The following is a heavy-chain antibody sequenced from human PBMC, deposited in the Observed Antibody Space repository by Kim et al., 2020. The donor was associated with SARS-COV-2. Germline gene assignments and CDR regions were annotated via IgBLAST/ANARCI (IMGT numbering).Heavy chain of an antibody. V-gene: IGHV4-59*13. CDR3: ARDTYYYDSSGYSANWFDP. Sequence: SETLSLTCTVSGGSISSYYWSWIRQPPGKGLEWIGYIYYSGSTNYNPSLKSRVTISVDTSKNQFSLKLSSVTAADTAVYYCARDTYYYDSSGYSANWFDPWGQGTLVTVSS. CDR1: GGSISSYY. D-gene: IGHD3-22*01. CDR2: IYYSGST. J-gene: IGHJ5*02.